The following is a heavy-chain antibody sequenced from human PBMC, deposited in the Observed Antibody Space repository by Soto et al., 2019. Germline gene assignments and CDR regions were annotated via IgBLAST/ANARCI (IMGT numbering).Heavy chain of an antibody. Sequence: QVQLQESGPGLVKPSGTLSLTCAVSGGSISSSNWWSWVRQPPGKGLEWIGEIYHSGSTNYNPSLKSRVTISVDKSKNQCSLKLNSVTAADTAVYYCARGTGSYYDGNWFDPWGQGTLVTVSS. J-gene: IGHJ5*02. CDR1: GGSISSSNW. D-gene: IGHD1-26*01. CDR3: ARGTGSYYDGNWFDP. V-gene: IGHV4-4*02. CDR2: IYHSGST.